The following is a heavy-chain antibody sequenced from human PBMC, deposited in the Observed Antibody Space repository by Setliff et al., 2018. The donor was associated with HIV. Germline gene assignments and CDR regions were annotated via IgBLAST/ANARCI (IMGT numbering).Heavy chain of an antibody. CDR1: GFTFSSNW. Sequence: GSLRLSCAASGFTFSSNWMGWVRQAPGKGLQWVANIKQDGSETYYADSVKGRFTISRDNAKNSLYLQMNSLRAEDTAVYYCARAGVYYDSSGYCIDYWGQGTLVTVSS. V-gene: IGHV3-7*03. J-gene: IGHJ4*02. CDR3: ARAGVYYDSSGYCIDY. CDR2: IKQDGSET. D-gene: IGHD3-22*01.